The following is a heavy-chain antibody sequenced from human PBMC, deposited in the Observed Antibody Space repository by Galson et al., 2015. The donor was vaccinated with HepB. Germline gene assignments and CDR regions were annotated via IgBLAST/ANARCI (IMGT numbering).Heavy chain of an antibody. J-gene: IGHJ4*01. Sequence: LRLSCAASGFTFSDYNMNWVRQAPGKGLEWIGSIYYSGRTYKNPSLKSRLTISVDTSKNHFSLTVRSVTAADTAVYSCASHPDYGDYWGQGTLVTVSS. CDR2: IYYSGRT. CDR1: GFTFSDYN. CDR3: ASHPDYGDY. V-gene: IGHV4-38-2*01.